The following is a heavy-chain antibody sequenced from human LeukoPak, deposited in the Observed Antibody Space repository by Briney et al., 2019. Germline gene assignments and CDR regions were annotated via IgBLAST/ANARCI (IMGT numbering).Heavy chain of an antibody. CDR3: ARGSSGYSYGYDFDY. CDR1: GFTFSSYE. J-gene: IGHJ4*02. Sequence: QTGGSLRLSCAASGFTFSSYEMNWVRQAPGKGLEWVSYISSSGSTIYYADSVKGRFTISRDNAKNSLYLQMNSLRAEDTAVYYCARGSSGYSYGYDFDYWGQGTLVTVS. D-gene: IGHD5-18*01. V-gene: IGHV3-48*03. CDR2: ISSSGSTI.